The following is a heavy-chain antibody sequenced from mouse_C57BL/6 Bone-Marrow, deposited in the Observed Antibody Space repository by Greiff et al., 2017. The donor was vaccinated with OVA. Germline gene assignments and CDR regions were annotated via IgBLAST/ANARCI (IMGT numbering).Heavy chain of an antibody. J-gene: IGHJ3*01. CDR1: GFTFSDYY. CDR2: ISNGGGST. CDR3: ARNEAWFAY. Sequence: EVQLVESGGGLVQPGGSLKLSCAASGFTFSDYYMYWVRQTPEKRLEWVAYISNGGGSTYYPDTVKGRFTISRDNAKNTLYLQMSRLKSEDTAMYYCARNEAWFAYWGQGTLVTVSA. V-gene: IGHV5-12*01.